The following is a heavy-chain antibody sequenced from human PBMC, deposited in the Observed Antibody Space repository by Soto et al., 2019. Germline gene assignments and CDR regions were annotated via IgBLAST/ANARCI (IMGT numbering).Heavy chain of an antibody. Sequence: PGGTLRLSCAASQFTFNNYAMTWVRQPLGKGLEGVAGISGPGGRTYCADSVKGRFTISRDNSKNTLFLQMNGLRGEDTAVYYCAKVESYDFWGGYDYYDYSHYCIDVWGKVTTGTVST. CDR3: AKVESYDFWGGYDYYDYSHYCIDV. J-gene: IGHJ6*04. CDR1: QFTFNNYA. V-gene: IGHV3-23*01. CDR2: ISGPGGRT. D-gene: IGHD3-3*01.